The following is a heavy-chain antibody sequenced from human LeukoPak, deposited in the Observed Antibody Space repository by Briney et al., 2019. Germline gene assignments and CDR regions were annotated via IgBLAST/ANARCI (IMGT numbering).Heavy chain of an antibody. D-gene: IGHD6-19*01. V-gene: IGHV1-69*05. J-gene: IGHJ6*03. CDR3: ARTSIDSSGWYYCMDV. Sequence: SVTVSCKASGGTFISYAISWVRQAPGQGREWMGGIIPIFGTANYAQKFQGRVTITTDESTSTAYMELSSLRSEDTAVYYCARTSIDSSGWYYCMDVWGKGTTVTVSS. CDR1: GGTFISYA. CDR2: IIPIFGTA.